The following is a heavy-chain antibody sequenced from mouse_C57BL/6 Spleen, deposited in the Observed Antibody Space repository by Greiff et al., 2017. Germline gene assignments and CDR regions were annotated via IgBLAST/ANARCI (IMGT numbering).Heavy chain of an antibody. J-gene: IGHJ3*01. CDR3: ARGGYDYDDWFAY. Sequence: EVNLVESEGGLVQPGSSMKLSCTASGFTFSDYYMAWVRQVPEKGLEWVANINYDGSSTYYLDSLKSRFIISRDNAKNILYLQMSSLKSEDTATYYCARGGYDYDDWFAYWGQGTLVTVSA. D-gene: IGHD2-4*01. CDR2: INYDGSST. CDR1: GFTFSDYY. V-gene: IGHV5-16*01.